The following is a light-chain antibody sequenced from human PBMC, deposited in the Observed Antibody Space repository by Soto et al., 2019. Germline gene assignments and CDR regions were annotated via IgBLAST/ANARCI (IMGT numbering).Light chain of an antibody. J-gene: IGLJ1*01. CDR2: DVS. CDR1: SSDVGGYNY. Sequence: LTQPASVSGSPGQSITISCTGTSSDVGGYNYVSWYQQHPGKAPKLMVYDVSNRPSGVSNRFSGSKSGNTASLTISGLQAEDEADYYCSSYTSSSTPLYVFGTGTKVTVL. CDR3: SSYTSSSTPLYV. V-gene: IGLV2-14*01.